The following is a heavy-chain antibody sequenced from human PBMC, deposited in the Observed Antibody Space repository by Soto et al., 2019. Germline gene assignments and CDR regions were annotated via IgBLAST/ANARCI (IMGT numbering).Heavy chain of an antibody. Sequence: PSETLSLTCTVSGGSISSSSYYWGWIRQPPGKGLERIGSIYYSGSTYYNTSLKSRVTIPVEPSKNQFSLRLSSLTAEDTAVYFCARQRITMVRGVYYYYYGMDVWGQGTTVTVSS. J-gene: IGHJ6*02. V-gene: IGHV4-39*01. CDR2: IYYSGST. CDR3: ARQRITMVRGVYYYYYGMDV. CDR1: GGSISSSSYY. D-gene: IGHD3-10*01.